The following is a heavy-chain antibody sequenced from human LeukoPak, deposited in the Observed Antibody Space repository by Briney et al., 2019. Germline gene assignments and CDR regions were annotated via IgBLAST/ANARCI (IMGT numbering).Heavy chain of an antibody. D-gene: IGHD5-12*01. CDR3: ARVVAEYSGYGYYYYMDV. CDR1: GGSISSYY. Sequence: SETLSLTCTVSGGSISSYYWSWLRQPPGKGLEWIGYINYSGSTNYNPSLKSRVTISVDTSKNQFSLKLSSVTAADTAVYYCARVVAEYSGYGYYYYMDVWGKGTTVTVSS. J-gene: IGHJ6*03. CDR2: INYSGST. V-gene: IGHV4-59*01.